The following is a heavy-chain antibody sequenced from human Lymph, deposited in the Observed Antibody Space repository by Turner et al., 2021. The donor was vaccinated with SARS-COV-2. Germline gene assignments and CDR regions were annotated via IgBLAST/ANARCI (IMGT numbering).Heavy chain of an antibody. D-gene: IGHD2-15*01. CDR1: GSPLPKLP. V-gene: IGHV1-24*01. J-gene: IGHJ6*02. CDR2: FDPEDGEI. Sequence: QVQLVQSGAEVKKPGASVKVSSKVSGSPLPKLPMHWLRQAPGKGLEWMGGFDPEDGEIIYAQKFQGRVTMTEDTSTDTAYMELSSLRSEDTAVYYCATVLCTGSSCYYYGMDVWGQGTTVTVSS. CDR3: ATVLCTGSSCYYYGMDV.